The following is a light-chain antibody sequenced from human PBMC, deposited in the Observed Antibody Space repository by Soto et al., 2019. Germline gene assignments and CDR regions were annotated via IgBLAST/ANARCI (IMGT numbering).Light chain of an antibody. CDR1: SSDVGGYNY. V-gene: IGLV2-14*03. Sequence: QSALTQPASVSGSPGQSIIISCTGTSSDVGGYNYVSWYQQHPGKAPKLMIYDVSNRPSGVSNRFSGSKSGKTASLTISGLQAEDEADYYCSSYTSSSTLVFGTGTKVTVL. CDR3: SSYTSSSTLV. CDR2: DVS. J-gene: IGLJ1*01.